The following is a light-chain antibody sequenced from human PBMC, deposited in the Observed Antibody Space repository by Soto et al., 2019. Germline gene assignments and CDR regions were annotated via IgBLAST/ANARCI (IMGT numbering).Light chain of an antibody. Sequence: EIVMTQSPATLSVSPGERATLSCRASQSVSSSLAWYQHKSGQAPRLLIYGASTRATGIPARFSGSGSGTEFTLTISSLQSEDLAVYYCQQYKNWLTWTFGQGTKVDIK. CDR3: QQYKNWLTWT. J-gene: IGKJ1*01. CDR1: QSVSSS. V-gene: IGKV3-15*01. CDR2: GAS.